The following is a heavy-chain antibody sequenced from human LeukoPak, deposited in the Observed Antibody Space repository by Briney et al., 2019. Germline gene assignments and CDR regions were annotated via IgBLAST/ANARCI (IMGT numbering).Heavy chain of an antibody. Sequence: GGSLRLSCAASGFTFSSYWMHWVRQAPGKGLVWVSRINSDGSSTSYADSVKGRFTISRDNAKNSLYLQMNSLRAEDTAVYYCARSITMISHAFDIWGQGTMVTVSS. CDR3: ARSITMISHAFDI. V-gene: IGHV3-74*01. D-gene: IGHD3-22*01. CDR1: GFTFSSYW. J-gene: IGHJ3*02. CDR2: INSDGSST.